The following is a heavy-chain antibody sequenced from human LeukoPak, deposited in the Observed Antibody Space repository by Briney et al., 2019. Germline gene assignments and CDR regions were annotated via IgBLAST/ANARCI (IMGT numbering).Heavy chain of an antibody. D-gene: IGHD6-19*01. Sequence: ASVKVSCKASGYTFTGYYLHWVRQAPGQGLEWMGWINSNSGGTNYAQKFQGRVTMTRDTSISTAYMELSRLRSDDTAVYYCASPGSQYSSGWYALWGQGTLVTVSS. CDR1: GYTFTGYY. J-gene: IGHJ5*02. CDR3: ASPGSQYSSGWYAL. V-gene: IGHV1-2*02. CDR2: INSNSGGT.